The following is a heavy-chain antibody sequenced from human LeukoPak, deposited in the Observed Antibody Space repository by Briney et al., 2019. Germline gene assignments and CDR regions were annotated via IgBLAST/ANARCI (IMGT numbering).Heavy chain of an antibody. V-gene: IGHV1-18*01. CDR1: GYTFTSYG. CDR2: ISAYNGNT. J-gene: IGHJ6*02. CDR3: AREGTYYDILTGYHLWLNYYYYGMDV. D-gene: IGHD3-9*01. Sequence: ASVKVSCKASGYTFTSYGISWVRQAPGQGLEWMGWISAYNGNTNYAQKLQGRVTMTTDASTSTGYMELRSLRSDDTAVYYCAREGTYYDILTGYHLWLNYYYYGMDVWGQGTTVTVSS.